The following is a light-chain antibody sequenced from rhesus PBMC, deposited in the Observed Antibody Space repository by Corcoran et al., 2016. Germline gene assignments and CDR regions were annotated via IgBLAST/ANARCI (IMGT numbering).Light chain of an antibody. CDR3: EQYDSRPWT. CDR1: QYIITW. CDR2: KAS. Sequence: DIQMTQSPSSLSASVGDTVTITCRASQYIITWIAWYQQMPGKAPKLLIFKASGLQSGGPSRFSGHGSLTDFTLSISRLQSEDFATYYCEQYDSRPWTFGQGTKVDIK. V-gene: IGKV1-22*01. J-gene: IGKJ1*01.